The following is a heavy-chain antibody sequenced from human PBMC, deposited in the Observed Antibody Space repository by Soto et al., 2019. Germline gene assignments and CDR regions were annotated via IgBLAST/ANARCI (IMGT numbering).Heavy chain of an antibody. D-gene: IGHD2-15*01. J-gene: IGHJ4*02. V-gene: IGHV4-30-4*01. Sequence: SETLSLPCTVSGDTSIRDNFYWPWPRQPPGKGLEGIGYTSHSGITNYTSSLRSRVTLSVDTPNNQFSLRLNSATAAATAPSFCARVRATKDSDYFDYWGQGVLVTVSS. CDR2: TSHSGIT. CDR3: ARVRATKDSDYFDY. CDR1: GDTSIRDNFY.